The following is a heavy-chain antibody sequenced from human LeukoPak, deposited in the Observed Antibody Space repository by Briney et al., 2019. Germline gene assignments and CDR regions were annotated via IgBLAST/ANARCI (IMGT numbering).Heavy chain of an antibody. CDR2: INSDGSST. V-gene: IGHV3-74*01. D-gene: IGHD5-18*01. Sequence: GGSLRLSCAASGFTFTTYWMSWVRQAPGKGLVWVSRINSDGSSTSYADSVKGRFTISRDNAKNTLYLQMNSLRAEDTAVYYCARDLGSEPGYSYGYYYYYYMDVWGKGTTVTVSS. J-gene: IGHJ6*03. CDR3: ARDLGSEPGYSYGYYYYYYMDV. CDR1: GFTFTTYW.